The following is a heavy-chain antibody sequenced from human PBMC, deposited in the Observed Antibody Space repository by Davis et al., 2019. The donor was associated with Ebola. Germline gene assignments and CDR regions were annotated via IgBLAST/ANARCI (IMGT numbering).Heavy chain of an antibody. CDR2: ISSSSSYI. CDR3: ARVLDPCWFDP. J-gene: IGHJ5*02. D-gene: IGHD1-1*01. CDR1: GFSFSSYS. Sequence: GESLKISCAASGFSFSSYSMNWVRQAPGKGLEWVSSISSSSSYIYYADSVKGRFTISRDNAKNSLYLQMNSLRAEDTAVYYCARVLDPCWFDPWGQGTLVTVSS. V-gene: IGHV3-21*01.